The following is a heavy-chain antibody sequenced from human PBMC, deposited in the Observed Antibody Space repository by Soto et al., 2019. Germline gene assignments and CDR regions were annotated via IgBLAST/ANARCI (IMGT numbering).Heavy chain of an antibody. V-gene: IGHV1-69*06. CDR2: IIPIVGTA. Sequence: SVKVSCKASGGTFSSYAISWVRQAPGQGLEWMGGIIPIVGTANYAQKFQGRVTITADKSTSTAYMELSSLRSEDTAVYYCARLGPEQLARFTPYYYYGMDVWGQGTTVTVSS. CDR3: ARLGPEQLARFTPYYYYGMDV. CDR1: GGTFSSYA. D-gene: IGHD6-6*01. J-gene: IGHJ6*02.